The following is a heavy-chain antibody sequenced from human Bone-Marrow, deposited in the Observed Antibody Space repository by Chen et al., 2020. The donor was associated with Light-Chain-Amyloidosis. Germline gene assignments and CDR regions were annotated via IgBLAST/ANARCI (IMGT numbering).Heavy chain of an antibody. CDR2: VEGGGKM. V-gene: IGHV3-53*01. Sequence: EVRVVESGGDLIQPGGSLRLSCAASGFAVGTNHMSWVRQPPGKSLEWISGVEGGGKMAYADSVKGRFTISRDKSNNTVDLQMNSLRADDTAVYYCARGGRLRSMDVWGQGTTVAVSS. D-gene: IGHD5-12*01. J-gene: IGHJ6*02. CDR1: GFAVGTNH. CDR3: ARGGRLRSMDV.